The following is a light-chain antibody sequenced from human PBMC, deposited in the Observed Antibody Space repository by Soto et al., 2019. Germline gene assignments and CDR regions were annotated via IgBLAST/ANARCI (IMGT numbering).Light chain of an antibody. CDR1: QSVSSD. J-gene: IGKJ4*01. Sequence: EIVMTQSPATLSVSPGEGATLSCRASQSVSSDLAWYQQKPGQAPRLLIYSASIRAIGIPARFSGSGSGTDFTLSISGLQSEDFAIYYCQQYNNSPPLTFGGGTKVEIK. CDR2: SAS. V-gene: IGKV3-15*01. CDR3: QQYNNSPPLT.